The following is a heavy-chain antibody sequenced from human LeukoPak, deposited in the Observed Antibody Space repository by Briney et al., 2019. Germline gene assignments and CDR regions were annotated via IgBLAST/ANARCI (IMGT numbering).Heavy chain of an antibody. CDR1: GYSISSGFY. J-gene: IGHJ4*02. CDR3: ARGDYSNYGFDY. Sequence: SETLSLTCSVSGYSISSGFYWGWIRQPPGQGLEWIGNIFHSGSTYYNPSLKSRVTISVDTSKNQFSVKLSSVAAADTAVYYCARGDYSNYGFDYWGQGTLVTVSS. V-gene: IGHV4-38-2*02. CDR2: IFHSGST. D-gene: IGHD4-11*01.